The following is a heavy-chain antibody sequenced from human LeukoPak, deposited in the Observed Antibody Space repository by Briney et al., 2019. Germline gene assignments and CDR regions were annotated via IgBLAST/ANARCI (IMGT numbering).Heavy chain of an antibody. CDR1: GGSISSYY. D-gene: IGHD6-13*01. CDR3: AREGPNLYSSSWAPIPHYYYYGMDV. CDR2: VHTSGST. J-gene: IGHJ6*02. Sequence: SETLSLTCTVSGGSISSYYWSWIRQPAGKGLEWIGRVHTSGSTNYNPSLKSRVTMSVDTSKNQFSLKLSSVTAADTAVYYCAREGPNLYSSSWAPIPHYYYYGMDVWGQGTTVTVSS. V-gene: IGHV4-4*07.